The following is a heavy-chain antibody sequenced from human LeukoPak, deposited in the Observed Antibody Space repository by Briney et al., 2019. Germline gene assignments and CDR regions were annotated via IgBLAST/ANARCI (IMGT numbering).Heavy chain of an antibody. J-gene: IGHJ4*02. D-gene: IGHD2-15*01. CDR3: ASELDCSGGSCYGY. CDR1: GGTFSSYA. V-gene: IGHV1-69*05. CDR2: VIPIFGTA. Sequence: SVKVSCKASGGTFSSYAISWVRQAPGQGLEWMGGVIPIFGTANYAQKFQGRVTITTDESTSTAYMELSSLRSEDTAVYYCASELDCSGGSCYGYWGQGTLVTVSS.